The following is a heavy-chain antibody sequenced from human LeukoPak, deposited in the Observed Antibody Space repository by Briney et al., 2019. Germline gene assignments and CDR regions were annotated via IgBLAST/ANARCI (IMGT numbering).Heavy chain of an antibody. D-gene: IGHD2-2*01. V-gene: IGHV4-39*01. J-gene: IGHJ4*02. CDR3: ARLGREYCSSTSCYWHFDY. CDR1: GGSISSSSYY. CDR2: IYYSGST. Sequence: SETLSLTCTVSGGSISSSSYYWGWIRQPPGKGLEWIGSIYYSGSTYYNPSLKSRVTISVDTSKNQFSLKLSSVTAADTAVYYCARLGREYCSSTSCYWHFDYWGQGTLVTVSS.